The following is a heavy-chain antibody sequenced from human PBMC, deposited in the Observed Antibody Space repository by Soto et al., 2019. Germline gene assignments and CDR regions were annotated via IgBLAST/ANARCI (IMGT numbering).Heavy chain of an antibody. V-gene: IGHV1-69*01. D-gene: IGHD3-10*01. Sequence: QVQLVQSGAEVKKPGSSVKVSCKASGGTFSSYAISWVRQAPGQGLEWMGGIIPIFGTANYAQKFQGRVTITADECTSTVYMELSSLRSEDTAVYYCARGALEYYYGSGSYYSRFDYWGQGTLVTVSS. J-gene: IGHJ4*02. CDR3: ARGALEYYYGSGSYYSRFDY. CDR1: GGTFSSYA. CDR2: IIPIFGTA.